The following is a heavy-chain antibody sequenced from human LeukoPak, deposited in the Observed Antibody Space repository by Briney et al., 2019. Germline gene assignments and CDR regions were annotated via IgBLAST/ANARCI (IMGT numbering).Heavy chain of an antibody. CDR1: GFTFDDYA. J-gene: IGHJ6*03. CDR2: ISGGGGNT. CDR3: AKDRELNYMDV. Sequence: PGGSLRLSCAASGFTFDDYAMHWVRQAPGKGLEWVSVISGGGGNTYYADSVKGRFTISRDNAKNSLYLQMNSLRAEDTAVYYCAKDRELNYMDVWGKGTTVTVSS. D-gene: IGHD1-26*01. V-gene: IGHV3-43*02.